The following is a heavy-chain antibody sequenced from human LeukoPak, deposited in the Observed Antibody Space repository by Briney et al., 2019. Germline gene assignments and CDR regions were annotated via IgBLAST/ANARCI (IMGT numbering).Heavy chain of an antibody. D-gene: IGHD6-19*01. V-gene: IGHV4-59*01. Sequence: SETLSLTCTVPSDSITSYYWNWIRQPPGKGLEWIGYISSSGTTNYNPSLKSRVTISIDTSKNQFSLRLSSVNAADTAVYYCARSDWYLNLDYRGQGTPVTVSS. CDR3: ARSDWYLNLDY. CDR2: ISSSGTT. CDR1: SDSITSYY. J-gene: IGHJ4*02.